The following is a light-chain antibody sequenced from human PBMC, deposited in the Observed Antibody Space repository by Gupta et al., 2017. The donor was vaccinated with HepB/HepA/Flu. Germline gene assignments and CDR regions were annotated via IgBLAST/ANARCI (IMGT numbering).Light chain of an antibody. Sequence: DIQMTQSPSSLSASVGDRVTITCRASQSISSYLNWYQQKPGKAPKLLIYAASSGKSGVPSRFSGSGSGTDFTLTISSRQPEDFATYYCQQVDSTPSVFGQGTKLEIK. CDR2: AAS. CDR1: QSISSY. J-gene: IGKJ2*01. CDR3: QQVDSTPSV. V-gene: IGKV1-39*01.